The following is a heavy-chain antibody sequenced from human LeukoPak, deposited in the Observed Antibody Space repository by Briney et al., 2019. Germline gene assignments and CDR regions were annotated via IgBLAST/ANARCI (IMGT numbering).Heavy chain of an antibody. CDR3: ATSGMVRGVINDY. CDR2: FDPEDDET. Sequence: GASVKVSCKVSGYTLPELSMHWVRQALGKGLEWMGGFDPEDDETIYAQKFKGRVTMTEDTSTDTAYMELSSLRSEDTAVYYCATSGMVRGVINDYWGQGTLVTVSS. V-gene: IGHV1-24*01. D-gene: IGHD3-10*01. J-gene: IGHJ4*02. CDR1: GYTLPELS.